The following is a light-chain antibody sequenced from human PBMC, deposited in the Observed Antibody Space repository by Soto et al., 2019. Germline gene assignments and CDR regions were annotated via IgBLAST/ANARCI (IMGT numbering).Light chain of an antibody. J-gene: IGKJ2*01. V-gene: IGKV1-39*01. Sequence: DIQMTQSPSSLSASVGDRVTITCRASQSISSYLNWYQQKPGKAPKLLIYAASSLQSGVPSRFSGSGSGTEFTLTISSMQPEDFATYYCQQSYCTPPTFGQGTKLEIK. CDR3: QQSYCTPPT. CDR1: QSISSY. CDR2: AAS.